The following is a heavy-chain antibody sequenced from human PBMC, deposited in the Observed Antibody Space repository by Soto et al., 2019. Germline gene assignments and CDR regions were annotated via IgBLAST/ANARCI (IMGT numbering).Heavy chain of an antibody. Sequence: SETLSLTCAVSSGSISSSNWWSWVRQPPGKGLEWIGEIYHSGSTNYNPSLKSRVTISVDKSKNQFSLKLSSVTAADTAVYYCASRDYGDYSAWFDPWGQGTLVTVSS. V-gene: IGHV4-4*02. J-gene: IGHJ5*02. D-gene: IGHD4-17*01. CDR2: IYHSGST. CDR3: ASRDYGDYSAWFDP. CDR1: SGSISSSNW.